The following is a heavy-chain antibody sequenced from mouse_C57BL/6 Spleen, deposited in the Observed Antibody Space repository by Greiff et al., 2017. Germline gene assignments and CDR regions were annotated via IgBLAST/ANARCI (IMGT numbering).Heavy chain of an antibody. CDR2: IYPGSGST. D-gene: IGHD2-4*01. V-gene: IGHV1-55*01. CDR3: ARPPSYYDYDDGDVGGY. Sequence: QVQLQQPGAELVKPGASVKMSCKASGYTFTSYWITWVKQRPGQGLEWIGDIYPGSGSTNYNEKFKSKATLTVDTSSSTAYMQLSSLTSEDSAVYYCARPPSYYDYDDGDVGGYWGQGTTLTVSS. J-gene: IGHJ2*01. CDR1: GYTFTSYW.